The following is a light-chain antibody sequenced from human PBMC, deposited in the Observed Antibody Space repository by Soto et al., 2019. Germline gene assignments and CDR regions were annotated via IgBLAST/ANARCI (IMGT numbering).Light chain of an antibody. CDR3: DSFTSSATWGV. V-gene: IGLV2-14*01. J-gene: IGLJ3*02. Sequence: QSALTQPASVSGSPGQSITISCTGTSSDVGDYNYVSWYQQHPGKAPKLMIYDVNHRPSGVSNRFSGSKSGNTASLTISGLQAEDEADYYCDSFTSSATWGVFGGGTKVTVL. CDR1: SSDVGDYNY. CDR2: DVN.